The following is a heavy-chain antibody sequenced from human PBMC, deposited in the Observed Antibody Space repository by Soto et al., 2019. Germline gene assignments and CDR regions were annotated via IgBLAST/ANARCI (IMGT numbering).Heavy chain of an antibody. J-gene: IGHJ4*02. CDR1: GFSLSSRHVA. V-gene: IGHV2-5*02. D-gene: IGHD6-19*01. Sequence: QITLKESGPTLVKPTQTLTLTCAFTGFSLSSRHVAVGWIRQPPGKAPEWLALIYWDGDEHYSPSLKSRLTLTKDTSKNQVILTMADMDPEDTATYFCAPGRGWLFAYWGQGTLVTGSS. CDR2: IYWDGDE. CDR3: APGRGWLFAY.